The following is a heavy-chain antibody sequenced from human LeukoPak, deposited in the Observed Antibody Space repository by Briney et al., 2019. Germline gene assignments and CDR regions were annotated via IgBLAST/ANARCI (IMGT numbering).Heavy chain of an antibody. CDR3: ATGKYYDILAGYYSDY. CDR2: FDPEDGET. Sequence: ASVKVSCKVSGYTLTELSMHWVRQAPGKGLEWMGGFDPEDGETIYAQKFQGRVTMTEDTSTDTAYMELSSLRSEDTAVYYCATGKYYDILAGYYSDYWGQGTLVIVSS. CDR1: GYTLTELS. J-gene: IGHJ4*02. V-gene: IGHV1-24*01. D-gene: IGHD3-9*01.